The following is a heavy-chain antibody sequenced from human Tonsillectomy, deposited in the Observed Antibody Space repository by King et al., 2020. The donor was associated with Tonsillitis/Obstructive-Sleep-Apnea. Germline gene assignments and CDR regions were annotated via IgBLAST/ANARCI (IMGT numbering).Heavy chain of an antibody. Sequence: QLQESGPGLVKPSGTLSLTCAVSGGSSSRSNWWSWVRQPPGKGLEWIGGIYHSGSTNYNPSPKSRVTISVDKSKNYFSLKLSSVTAAATAVYYCASRASDYYYYYMDVWGKGTTVTVSS. CDR3: ASRASDYYYYYMDV. CDR1: GGSSSRSNW. V-gene: IGHV4-4*02. J-gene: IGHJ6*03. D-gene: IGHD3-10*01. CDR2: IYHSGST.